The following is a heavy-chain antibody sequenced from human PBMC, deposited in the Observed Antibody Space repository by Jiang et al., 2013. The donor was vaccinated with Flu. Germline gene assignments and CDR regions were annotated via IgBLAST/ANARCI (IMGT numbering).Heavy chain of an antibody. CDR1: GFTFSSYA. CDR3: VRRKETYYYDSSGYYSLDY. Sequence: QLLESGEAWYSLGGPVRLSCAASGFTFSSYAMSWVRQAPGKGLEWVSAISGGGDSTYYADSVKGRFTISRDNSKNTLYLQMNSLRAEDMAVYYCVRRKETYYYDSSGYYSLDYWGQGTLVTVSS. J-gene: IGHJ4*02. CDR2: ISGGGDST. V-gene: IGHV3-23*01. D-gene: IGHD3-22*01.